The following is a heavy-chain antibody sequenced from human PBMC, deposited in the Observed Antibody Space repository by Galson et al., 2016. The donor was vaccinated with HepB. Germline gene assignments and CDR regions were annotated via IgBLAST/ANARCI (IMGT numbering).Heavy chain of an antibody. CDR3: ARDPRKIRYQLLEIYYYYAMDV. V-gene: IGHV1-18*01. Sequence: CKASGYTFTTYGISWVRQAPGQGLEWMGWISAYNGNTNYAQKLRGRVTMTTDTSTSTAYMELRSLRSDDTAVYYCARDPRKIRYQLLEIYYYYAMDVWGQGTTVTVSS. D-gene: IGHD2-2*01. CDR1: GYTFTTYG. CDR2: ISAYNGNT. J-gene: IGHJ6*02.